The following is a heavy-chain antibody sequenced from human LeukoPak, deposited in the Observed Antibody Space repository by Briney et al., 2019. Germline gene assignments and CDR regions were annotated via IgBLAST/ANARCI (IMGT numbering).Heavy chain of an antibody. CDR1: GFTFSRYW. CDR3: ARDHYFAEDY. D-gene: IGHD3-9*01. V-gene: IGHV3-7*03. Sequence: PGGSLRLSCAASGFTFSRYWMSWVRQAPGEGLEWVANIKEDGSEKYYVDSVKGRFTVSRDNAKNSLYLQMNSLRAEDTAVYYCARDHYFAEDYWGQGTLVTVSS. CDR2: IKEDGSEK. J-gene: IGHJ4*02.